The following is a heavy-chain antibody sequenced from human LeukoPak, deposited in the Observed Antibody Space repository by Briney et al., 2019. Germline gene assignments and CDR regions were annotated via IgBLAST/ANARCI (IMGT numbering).Heavy chain of an antibody. CDR1: GDSISSSSYC. CDR2: ICHRGST. D-gene: IGHD4-23*01. J-gene: IGHJ4*02. CDR3: ARDLAGGKSC. Sequence: PSETLSLTCTVSGDSISSSSYCWGWLRQPPGKGLEWIGSICHRGSTYYNPSLKSRVTISVDTSKNQFSLKLSSVTAADTAFYYCARDLAGGKSCWGQGTLVTVSS. V-gene: IGHV4-39*07.